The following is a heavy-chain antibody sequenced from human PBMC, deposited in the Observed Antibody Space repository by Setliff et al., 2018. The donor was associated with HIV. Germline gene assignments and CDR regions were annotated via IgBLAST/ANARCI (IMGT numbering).Heavy chain of an antibody. V-gene: IGHV3-11*04. D-gene: IGHD6-25*01. CDR1: GFTFTNYW. Sequence: GGSLRLSCAASGFTFTNYWMHWVRQSPGKGLEWVSYISSSGSTIYYVDSVKGRFTISRDNAKESVYLQMNSLRVEESAVYYCARVSGPFDYWGPGTLVTVSS. J-gene: IGHJ4*02. CDR2: ISSSGSTI. CDR3: ARVSGPFDY.